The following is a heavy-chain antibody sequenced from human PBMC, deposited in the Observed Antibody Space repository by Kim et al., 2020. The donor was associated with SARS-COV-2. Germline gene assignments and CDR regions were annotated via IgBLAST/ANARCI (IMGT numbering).Heavy chain of an antibody. D-gene: IGHD2-15*01. Sequence: YNPSLKSRVTISVDTSKNQFSLKLSSVTAADTAVYYCARGGSPTLSYFDYWGQGTLVTVSS. CDR3: ARGGSPTLSYFDY. J-gene: IGHJ4*02. V-gene: IGHV4-34*01.